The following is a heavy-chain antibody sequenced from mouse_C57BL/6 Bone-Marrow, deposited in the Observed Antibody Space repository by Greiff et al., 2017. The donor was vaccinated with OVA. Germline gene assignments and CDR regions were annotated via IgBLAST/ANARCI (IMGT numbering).Heavy chain of an antibody. CDR1: GYVFSNYW. J-gene: IGHJ4*01. CDR3: ASKSGYALDY. V-gene: IGHV1-80*01. CDR2: IYPGDGDT. Sequence: LQESGAELVRPGSSVKISCKASGYVFSNYWMNWVKQRPGQGLEWIGQIYPGDGDTNYIGKFKGKATLTADKSSSTAYMQLSSLTSEDSAVYFCASKSGYALDYWGQGTSVTVSS.